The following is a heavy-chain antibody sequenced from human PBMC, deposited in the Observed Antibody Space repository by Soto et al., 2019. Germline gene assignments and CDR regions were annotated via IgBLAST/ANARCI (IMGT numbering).Heavy chain of an antibody. Sequence: PSETLSLTCTVSGGSISSGDYYWSWIRQPPGKGLEWIGYIYYSGSTYYNPSLKSRVTISVDTSKNQFSLELSSVTAADTAVYYCATHYDFWSGYYVPPKPYYYYGMDVWGQGTTVTVSS. CDR3: ATHYDFWSGYYVPPKPYYYYGMDV. V-gene: IGHV4-30-4*01. CDR2: IYYSGST. CDR1: GGSISSGDYY. D-gene: IGHD3-3*01. J-gene: IGHJ6*02.